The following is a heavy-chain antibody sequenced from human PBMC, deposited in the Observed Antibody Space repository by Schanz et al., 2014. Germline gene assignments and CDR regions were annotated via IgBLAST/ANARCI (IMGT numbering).Heavy chain of an antibody. V-gene: IGHV3-66*04. J-gene: IGHJ4*02. CDR3: ARPRFDYGEVDY. D-gene: IGHD4-17*01. CDR1: GFTFSSYA. Sequence: VQLVESGGGLVQPGGSLRLSCAASGFTFSSYAMSWVRQAPGKGLEWVSVIYSGIGAYYADSVKDRFTVSRDNSKNTVYLQMSRLRAEDTAVYYCARPRFDYGEVDYWGQGTLVTVSS. CDR2: IYSGIGA.